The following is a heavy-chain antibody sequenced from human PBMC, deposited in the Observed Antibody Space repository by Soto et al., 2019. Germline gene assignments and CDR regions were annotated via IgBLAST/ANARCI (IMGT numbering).Heavy chain of an antibody. Sequence: GGSLRLSCAASGFTFSSYEMNWVRQAPGKGLEWVSYISSSGSTIYYADSVKGRFTISRDNAKNSLYLQMNSLRAEDTAVYYCARIRDYYESSGYPRGDGMDVWGQGTTVTVSS. CDR3: ARIRDYYESSGYPRGDGMDV. V-gene: IGHV3-48*03. CDR2: ISSSGSTI. CDR1: GFTFSSYE. D-gene: IGHD3-22*01. J-gene: IGHJ6*02.